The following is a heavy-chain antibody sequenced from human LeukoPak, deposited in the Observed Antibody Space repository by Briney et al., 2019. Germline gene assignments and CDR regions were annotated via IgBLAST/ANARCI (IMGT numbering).Heavy chain of an antibody. D-gene: IGHD3-22*01. V-gene: IGHV3-23*01. CDR2: FDTGFGT. CDR3: ARDWEHSRDY. J-gene: IGHJ4*02. CDR1: GFTFSTAS. Sequence: GGSLRLSCAASGFTFSTASFHWVRQAPGRGLEWVSAFDTGFGTYYPDSLRGRFTISRDNAKNSLHLQMNNLRAEDTAVYYCARDWEHSRDYWGQGTLVTVSS.